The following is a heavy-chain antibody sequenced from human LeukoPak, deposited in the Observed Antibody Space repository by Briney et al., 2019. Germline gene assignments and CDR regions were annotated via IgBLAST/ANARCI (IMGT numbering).Heavy chain of an antibody. Sequence: PSETLSLTCAVYGGSFSGYYWSGIRQPPGKGLEWSGEINHSGSTNYNPSLKSRVTISVDTSKNQFSLKLSSVTAADTAVYYCARGRRLRATTENYYYYYMDVWGKGTTVTVSS. D-gene: IGHD1-14*01. V-gene: IGHV4-34*01. J-gene: IGHJ6*03. CDR1: GGSFSGYY. CDR2: INHSGST. CDR3: ARGRRLRATTENYYYYYMDV.